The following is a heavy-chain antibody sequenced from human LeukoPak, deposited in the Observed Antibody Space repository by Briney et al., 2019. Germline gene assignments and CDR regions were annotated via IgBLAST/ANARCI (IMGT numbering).Heavy chain of an antibody. CDR2: IYHSGST. D-gene: IGHD4-17*01. J-gene: IGHJ4*02. V-gene: IGHV4-4*02. Sequence: SETLSLTCAVSGGSISSSNWWSWVRQLPGKGLEWIGEIYHSGSTNYNPSLKSRVTISVDKSKNQFSLKLSSVTAADTAVYYCARGGYDYGDYYFDYWGQGTLVTVSS. CDR1: GGSISSSNW. CDR3: ARGGYDYGDYYFDY.